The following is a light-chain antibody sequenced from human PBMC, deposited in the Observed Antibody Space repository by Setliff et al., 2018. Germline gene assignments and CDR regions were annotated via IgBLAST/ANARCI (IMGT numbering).Light chain of an antibody. V-gene: IGLV2-8*01. CDR1: SNDIGAYKF. Sequence: QSALTQPPSASGSPGQSLTISCTGTSNDIGAYKFVSWYQQHPGKPPRLIIYEVTKRPSGVPERFSGSKSGNTASLTVSGLQAEDEADYYCSSYVASYNPYVFGTGTKVTV. CDR2: EVT. CDR3: SSYVASYNPYV. J-gene: IGLJ1*01.